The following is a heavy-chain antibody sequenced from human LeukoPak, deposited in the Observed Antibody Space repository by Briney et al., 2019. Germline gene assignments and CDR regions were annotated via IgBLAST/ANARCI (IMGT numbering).Heavy chain of an antibody. D-gene: IGHD3-22*01. V-gene: IGHV3-30*18. CDR3: AKRGDSSGYPSYFDY. J-gene: IGHJ4*02. Sequence: GGSLRLSCAASGFTFRSYGMHWVRQAPGKGLEWVAVISYDGSDRYYADSVKGRFTISRDNSKNTLYLQMNSLRAEDTAVYYCAKRGDSSGYPSYFDYWGQGTLVTVSS. CDR2: ISYDGSDR. CDR1: GFTFRSYG.